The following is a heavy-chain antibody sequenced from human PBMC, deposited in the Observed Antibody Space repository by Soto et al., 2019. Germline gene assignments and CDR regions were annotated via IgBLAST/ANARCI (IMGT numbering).Heavy chain of an antibody. D-gene: IGHD3-22*01. J-gene: IGHJ3*02. Sequence: PSETLSLTCTVSGGSISSSGYYRGWIRQPPGKGLEWIGSIYYSGSTYYNPSLKSRVTISVGTSKNQFSLKLSSVTAADTAVYYCARRLPLRITMIVVAPWGAFDIWGHGTMVPHSS. CDR3: ARRLPLRITMIVVAPWGAFDI. V-gene: IGHV4-39*01. CDR2: IYYSGST. CDR1: GGSISSSGYY.